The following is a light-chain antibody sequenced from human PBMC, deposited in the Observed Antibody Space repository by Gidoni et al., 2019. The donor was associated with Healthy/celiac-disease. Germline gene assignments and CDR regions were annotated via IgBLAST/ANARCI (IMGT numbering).Light chain of an antibody. Sequence: DIVLTQSPGPLSLSPGERATLSCRASQSVSSSYLAWYQQKPGQAPRLLIYGASSRATGIPDRFSGSGPGTDFTLTISRLEPEEFAVYYCQQYGSSPWTFXXXTKVEIK. J-gene: IGKJ1*01. V-gene: IGKV3-20*01. CDR2: GAS. CDR1: QSVSSSY. CDR3: QQYGSSPWT.